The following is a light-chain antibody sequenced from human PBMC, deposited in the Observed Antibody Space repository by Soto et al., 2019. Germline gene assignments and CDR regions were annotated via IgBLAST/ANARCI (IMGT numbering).Light chain of an antibody. J-gene: IGKJ3*01. CDR2: GAS. Sequence: EIVMTQSPATLSVSPGERVTLSCRASQSVSGNLAWYQQNPGQAPRLLIYGASTRVTGIPARFSGSGSGTEFTLTISSLQSEDFAVYYCQQYNNWPLTFGPGTKVDIK. V-gene: IGKV3-15*01. CDR1: QSVSGN. CDR3: QQYNNWPLT.